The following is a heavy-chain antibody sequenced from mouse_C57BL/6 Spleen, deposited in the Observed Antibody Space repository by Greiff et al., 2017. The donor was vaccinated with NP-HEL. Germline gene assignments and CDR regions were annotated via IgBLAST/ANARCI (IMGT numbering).Heavy chain of an antibody. Sequence: VQLQQSGPELVKPGASVKMSCKASGYTFTDYNMHWVKQSHGKSLEWIGYINPNNGGTSYNQKFKGKATLTVNKSSSTAYMELRSLTSEDSAVYYCARAPYYSNPYYAMDYWGQGTSVTVSS. CDR1: GYTFTDYN. D-gene: IGHD2-5*01. CDR2: INPNNGGT. V-gene: IGHV1-22*01. CDR3: ARAPYYSNPYYAMDY. J-gene: IGHJ4*01.